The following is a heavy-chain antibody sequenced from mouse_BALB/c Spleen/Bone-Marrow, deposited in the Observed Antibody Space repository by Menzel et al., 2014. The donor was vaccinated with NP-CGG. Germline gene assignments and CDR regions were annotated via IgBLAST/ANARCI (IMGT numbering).Heavy chain of an antibody. Sequence: EVQLQQSGPELVKPGASMTISCKASGYSFTGYTMNWVKQSHGKNLEWIGLINPYNGGTSYNQKFKGKATLTVDKSSRTAYMENLSMQSEDSAVYYCARHGYGNYVALDCWGQGTSVTVSS. V-gene: IGHV1-18*01. D-gene: IGHD2-10*02. CDR3: ARHGYGNYVALDC. J-gene: IGHJ4*01. CDR2: INPYNGGT. CDR1: GYSFTGYT.